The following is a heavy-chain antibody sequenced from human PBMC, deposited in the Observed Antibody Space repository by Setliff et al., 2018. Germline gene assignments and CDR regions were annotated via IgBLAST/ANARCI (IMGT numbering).Heavy chain of an antibody. V-gene: IGHV1-18*01. CDR1: GYTFSDYI. CDR3: ARMSTSGPHYDY. D-gene: IGHD2-8*02. CDR2: ISPHTGKT. J-gene: IGHJ4*02. Sequence: GASVKVSCKASGYTFSDYIINWVRQAPGQGLEWVGWISPHTGKTYSAQKLQGRVTMTTDTSTGTAYMELRSLRSDDTAVYYCARMSTSGPHYDYWGQGTLVTVSS.